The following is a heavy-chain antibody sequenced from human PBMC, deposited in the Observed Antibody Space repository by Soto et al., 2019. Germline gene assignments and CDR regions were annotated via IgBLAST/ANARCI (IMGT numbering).Heavy chain of an antibody. V-gene: IGHV1-2*04. Sequence: ASVKVSCKASGYTFTGYYMHWVRQAPGQGLEWMGWINPNSGGTNYAQKFQGWVTMTRDTSISTAYMELSRLRSDDTAVYYCAREQPAQGIYFGIAVAGTPPTAYYGMVGWGQGSKVTVSS. J-gene: IGHJ6*02. CDR1: GYTFTGYY. CDR2: INPNSGGT. CDR3: AREQPAQGIYFGIAVAGTPPTAYYGMVG. D-gene: IGHD6-13*01.